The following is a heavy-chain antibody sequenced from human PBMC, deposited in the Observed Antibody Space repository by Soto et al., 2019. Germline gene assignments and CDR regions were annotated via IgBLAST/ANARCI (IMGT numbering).Heavy chain of an antibody. CDR3: ARYNSYAIDY. V-gene: IGHV4-59*01. J-gene: IGHJ4*02. CDR2: IHYSGTT. D-gene: IGHD2-8*01. Sequence: PSLTCTVSGTSISSYYWSWLRQPPGKGLEWIANIHYSGTTNYNPSLASRVTLSVDTSKNQFSLKMTSVTAADRAMYFCARYNSYAIDYWGRGTLVTVSS. CDR1: GTSISSYY.